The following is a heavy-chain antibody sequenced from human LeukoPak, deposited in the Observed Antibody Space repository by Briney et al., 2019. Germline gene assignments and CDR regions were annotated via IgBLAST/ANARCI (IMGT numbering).Heavy chain of an antibody. J-gene: IGHJ6*02. Sequence: GGSLRLSCEASGFVFRSYGMNWVRQAPGKGLEWVSGIYTNGRDPRYADSVKGRFTISRDNSKNTLYLQMHSLRVEDTAVYYCAHLVWEYVGGLDVWGQGTTVTVSS. D-gene: IGHD3/OR15-3a*01. V-gene: IGHV3-23*05. CDR3: AHLVWEYVGGLDV. CDR1: GFVFRSYG. CDR2: IYTNGRDP.